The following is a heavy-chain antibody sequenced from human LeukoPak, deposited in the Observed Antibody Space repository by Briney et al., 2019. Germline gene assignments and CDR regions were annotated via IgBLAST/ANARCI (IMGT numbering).Heavy chain of an antibody. CDR2: ISYDGSNK. V-gene: IGHV3-30-3*01. Sequence: GGSLRLSCAASGFTFSSYAMHWVRQAPGKGLEWVAVISYDGSNKYYADSVKGRFTISRDNSKNTLYLQMNSLRAEDTAVYYCARRYCSSTSCYTHYYYYYYMDVWGKGTTVTVSS. CDR1: GFTFSSYA. J-gene: IGHJ6*03. CDR3: ARRYCSSTSCYTHYYYYYYMDV. D-gene: IGHD2-2*02.